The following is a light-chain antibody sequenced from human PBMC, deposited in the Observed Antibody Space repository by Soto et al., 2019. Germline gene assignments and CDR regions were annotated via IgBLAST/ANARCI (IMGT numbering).Light chain of an antibody. CDR1: QSVNSNY. J-gene: IGKJ1*01. Sequence: EIVLTQSPGTLSLSPGERATLSCRASQSVNSNYLAWYQRKPGQAPRLLIYGASNRATDIPYRFSASGSGTDFTLTITRLEADDFAVYYCHHYDSTPPTFGQGTKVQVK. CDR2: GAS. CDR3: HHYDSTPPT. V-gene: IGKV3-20*01.